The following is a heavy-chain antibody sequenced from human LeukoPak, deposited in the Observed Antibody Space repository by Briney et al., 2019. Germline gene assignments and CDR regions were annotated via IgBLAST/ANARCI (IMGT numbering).Heavy chain of an antibody. J-gene: IGHJ4*02. CDR1: GFTLDDYA. V-gene: IGHV3-9*01. Sequence: GGSLRLSCAASGFTLDDYAMHWVRQAPGKGLEWVSGISWNSGSIGYADSVKGRFTISRDNAKNSLYLQMNSLRAEDTALYYCAKDIGMYYDSSGYYDYWGQGTLVTVSS. CDR2: ISWNSGSI. CDR3: AKDIGMYYDSSGYYDY. D-gene: IGHD3-22*01.